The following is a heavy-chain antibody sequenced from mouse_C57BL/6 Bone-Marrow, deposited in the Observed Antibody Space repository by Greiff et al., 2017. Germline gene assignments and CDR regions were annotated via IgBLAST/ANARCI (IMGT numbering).Heavy chain of an antibody. Sequence: GGGLVQPKGSLKLSCAASGFSFNTYAMNWVRQAPGKGLEWVARIRSNSNNYATYYADSVKDRFTISRDDSESMLYLQMNNLKTEDTAMYYCVRSVIYYDYEFAYWGQGTLVTVSA. J-gene: IGHJ3*01. CDR1: GFSFNTYA. D-gene: IGHD2-4*01. CDR2: IRSNSNNYAT. CDR3: VRSVIYYDYEFAY. V-gene: IGHV10-1*01.